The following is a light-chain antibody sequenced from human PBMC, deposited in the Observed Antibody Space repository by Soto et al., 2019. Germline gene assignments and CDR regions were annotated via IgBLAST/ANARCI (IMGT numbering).Light chain of an antibody. J-gene: IGKJ2*01. CDR2: GAS. V-gene: IGKV3-20*01. Sequence: EIVLTQSPGTLSLSPGERATLSCRASQSVSSSYLAWYQQKPGQAPRLLIYGASSRATGIPDRFSGSESGTDFTLTISRLEPEDFAVYYCQQYGSSREYTFGQGTKLEIK. CDR3: QQYGSSREYT. CDR1: QSVSSSY.